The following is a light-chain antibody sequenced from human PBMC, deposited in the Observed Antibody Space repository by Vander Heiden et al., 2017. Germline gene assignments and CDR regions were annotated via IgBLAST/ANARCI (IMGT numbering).Light chain of an antibody. V-gene: IGKV1-33*01. CDR2: DAS. CDR1: QDISNY. CDR3: QQYDNLPPLT. Sequence: DIQLTPSPSSLSASVGERFTITCQASQDISNYLNWYQHKPGKAPKLLIYDASNLETGVPSRFSGSGSGTDFTFTISSLQPEDIATYYCQQYDNLPPLTFGGGTKVEIK. J-gene: IGKJ4*01.